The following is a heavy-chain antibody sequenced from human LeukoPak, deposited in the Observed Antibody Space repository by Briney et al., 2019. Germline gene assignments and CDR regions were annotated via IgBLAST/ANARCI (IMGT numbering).Heavy chain of an antibody. J-gene: IGHJ4*02. D-gene: IGHD3-16*01. CDR1: GFTFSTYE. V-gene: IGHV3-48*03. Sequence: GGSLRLSCAASGFTFSTYEMNWVRQAPGKGPEWVSYISSSGSTIYYADSVKGRFTISRDNAKNSLYLQMNSPRAEDTAVYYCARVGYDYVWGSYNDLDYWGQGTLVTVSS. CDR2: ISSSGSTI. CDR3: ARVGYDYVWGSYNDLDY.